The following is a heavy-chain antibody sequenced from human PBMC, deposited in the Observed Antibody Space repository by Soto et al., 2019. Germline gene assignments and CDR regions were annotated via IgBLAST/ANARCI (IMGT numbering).Heavy chain of an antibody. CDR3: ARESEDLTSNFGY. CDR1: GFTFSSYA. CDR2: ISGSGGST. Sequence: GGSLRLSCAASGFTFSSYAMSWVRQAPGKGLEWVSAISGSGGSTYYADSVKGRFTISRDNAKNSLYLEMNSLRAEDTAVYYCARESEDLTSNFGYWGQGTLVTVSS. V-gene: IGHV3-23*01. J-gene: IGHJ4*02.